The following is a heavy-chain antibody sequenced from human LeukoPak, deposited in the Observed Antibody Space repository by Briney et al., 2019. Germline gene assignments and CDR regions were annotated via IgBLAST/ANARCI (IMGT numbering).Heavy chain of an antibody. CDR3: ARVRDGSVRGGFDI. CDR1: GFTFRNYA. D-gene: IGHD3-10*01. Sequence: GGSLRLSCGPSGFTFRNYAVHWVRQAPGEGLEWVAFISYDGTNTYYADSVEGRFTISRDTSQNTLYLQMNGLTYDDTALYYCARVRDGSVRGGFDIWGQGTLVTVSS. V-gene: IGHV3-30-3*01. CDR2: ISYDGTNT. J-gene: IGHJ3*02.